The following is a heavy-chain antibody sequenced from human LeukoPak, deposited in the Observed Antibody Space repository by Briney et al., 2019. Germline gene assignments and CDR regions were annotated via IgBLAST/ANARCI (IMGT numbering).Heavy chain of an antibody. CDR1: GFTFSSYS. J-gene: IGHJ3*02. CDR2: ISSSSSTI. V-gene: IGHV3-48*01. Sequence: GGSLRLSCAASGFTFSSYSMNWVRQAPGKGLEWVSYISSSSSTIYYADSVKGRFTISRDNAKNSLYLQMNSLRAEDTAVYYCARSRDGYNRAGVGAFDIWGQGTMVTVSS. CDR3: ARSRDGYNRAGVGAFDI. D-gene: IGHD5-24*01.